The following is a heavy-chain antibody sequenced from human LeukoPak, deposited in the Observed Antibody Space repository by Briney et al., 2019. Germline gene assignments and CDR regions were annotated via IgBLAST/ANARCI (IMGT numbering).Heavy chain of an antibody. J-gene: IGHJ4*02. CDR3: ARHKWLGENYFDY. Sequence: PSETLSLTCTVSGGSISSYYWSWIRQPPGKGLEWIGYIYYSGSTNYNPSLKSRVTISVDTSKNQFSLKLSSVTAADTAVYYCARHKWLGENYFDYWGQGTLVTVSS. V-gene: IGHV4-59*08. CDR2: IYYSGST. CDR1: GGSISSYY. D-gene: IGHD5-12*01.